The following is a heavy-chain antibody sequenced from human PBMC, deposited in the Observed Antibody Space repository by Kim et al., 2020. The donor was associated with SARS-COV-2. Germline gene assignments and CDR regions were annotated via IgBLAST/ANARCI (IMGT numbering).Heavy chain of an antibody. CDR3: AMPRRDYFDSSGDLDY. CDR2: ISTGNGNT. Sequence: ASVKVSCKASGYTFNNYAMHWVCQAPGQRLEWMGWISTGNGNTKYSGRFQGRVTLTRDTSATAAYLELSSLTYEDTAVYYCAMPRRDYFDSSGDLDYWGQGTLVTVSS. D-gene: IGHD3-22*01. V-gene: IGHV1-3*04. CDR1: GYTFNNYA. J-gene: IGHJ4*02.